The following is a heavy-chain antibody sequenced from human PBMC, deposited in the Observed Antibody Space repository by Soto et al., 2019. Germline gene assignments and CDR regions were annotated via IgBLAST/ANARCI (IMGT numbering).Heavy chain of an antibody. CDR1: AGSFSNYY. CDR2: INHSGST. J-gene: IGHJ3*01. Sequence: LQQWGAGLLKPSETLSLTCGVYAGSFSNYYWTWIRQPPEKGLVWIGEINHSGSTNQNPSLESRVTIAVDTSKTPLSLKLRSVTAEDTALYYWARGDTVSGKNVFDCWGQGTLVTVSS. CDR3: ARGDTVSGKNVFDC. V-gene: IGHV4-34*01.